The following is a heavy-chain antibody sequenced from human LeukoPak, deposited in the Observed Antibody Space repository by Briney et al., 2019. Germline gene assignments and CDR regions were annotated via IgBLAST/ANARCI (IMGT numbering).Heavy chain of an antibody. J-gene: IGHJ4*02. CDR2: ITKSGDST. Sequence: PGGSLRLSCAASGFTFSAFGMNWVRQAPGKGLEWVSTITKSGDSTYYVDSVKGRFTISRDNSKNTLYLQMNSLRAEDTAVYYCAKEGDSSGYYYPHFDYWGQGTLVTVSS. CDR3: AKEGDSSGYYYPHFDY. V-gene: IGHV3-23*01. D-gene: IGHD3-22*01. CDR1: GFTFSAFG.